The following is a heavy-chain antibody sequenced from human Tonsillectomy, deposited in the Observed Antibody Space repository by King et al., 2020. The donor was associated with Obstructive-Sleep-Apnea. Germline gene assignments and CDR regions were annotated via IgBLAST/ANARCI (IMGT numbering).Heavy chain of an antibody. J-gene: IGHJ5*02. Sequence: VTLKESGPVLVKPTETLTLTCTVSGFSLSNARMGVSWIRQPPGKALEWLAHIFSNDEKSYSTSLKSRLTISKDTSKSQVVLTMTNMDPVDTATYYCARILRTYYDILTGYQIDWFDPWGQGTLVTVSS. D-gene: IGHD3-9*01. CDR2: IFSNDEK. CDR3: ARILRTYYDILTGYQIDWFDP. CDR1: GFSLSNARMG. V-gene: IGHV2-26*01.